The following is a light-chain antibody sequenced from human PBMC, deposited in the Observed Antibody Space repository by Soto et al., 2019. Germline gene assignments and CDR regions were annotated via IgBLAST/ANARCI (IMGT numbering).Light chain of an antibody. V-gene: IGKV3-20*01. CDR3: QQFGTSFPYT. J-gene: IGKJ2*01. Sequence: EIVLTQSPGTLSLSPGERATLTCRASQSVSSSYLAWYQQKPGQAPRLLMSDASNRATGIPDRFSGSGSGPDFTLTISRLEPEDFAVYYCQQFGTSFPYTFGQGTKLDIK. CDR2: DAS. CDR1: QSVSSSY.